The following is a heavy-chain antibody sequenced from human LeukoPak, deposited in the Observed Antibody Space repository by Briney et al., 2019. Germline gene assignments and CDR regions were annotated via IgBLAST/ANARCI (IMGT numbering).Heavy chain of an antibody. CDR3: ARYGEGTFDI. CDR2: ISGDETYT. V-gene: IGHV3-74*01. D-gene: IGHD2-8*01. J-gene: IGHJ3*02. Sequence: PGGSLRLSCAASGFTFSSDFMHWIRQAPGEGLMWVSQISGDETYTNYADSVKGRFTISRDNAKNSLYLQMNSLRAEDTAVYYCARYGEGTFDIWGQGTMVTVSS. CDR1: GFTFSSDF.